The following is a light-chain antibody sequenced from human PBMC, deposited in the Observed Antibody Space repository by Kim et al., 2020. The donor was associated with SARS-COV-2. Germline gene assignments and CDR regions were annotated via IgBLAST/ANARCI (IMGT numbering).Light chain of an antibody. Sequence: DIQITQSPSSLSASVGDRVTITCRASQGISNYLAWYQQKPGKPPKLLIYGASALHSGVPSRFSGSGSGTDFTLTISSLQPEDVATYYCEKYDRASWTFGQGTKVDIK. J-gene: IGKJ1*01. CDR2: GAS. CDR1: QGISNY. V-gene: IGKV1-27*01. CDR3: EKYDRASWT.